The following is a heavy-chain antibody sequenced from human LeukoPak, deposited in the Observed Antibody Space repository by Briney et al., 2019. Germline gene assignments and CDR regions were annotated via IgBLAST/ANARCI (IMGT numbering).Heavy chain of an antibody. Sequence: PSETLSLTCTVSGGSISSYYWSWIRQPPGKGLEWIEYIYYSGSTNYNPSLKSRVTISVDTSKNQFSLKLSSVTAADTAVYYCARHPYSSSWYDPHWFDPWGQGTLVTVSS. J-gene: IGHJ5*02. CDR1: GGSISSYY. CDR2: IYYSGST. V-gene: IGHV4-59*08. D-gene: IGHD6-13*01. CDR3: ARHPYSSSWYDPHWFDP.